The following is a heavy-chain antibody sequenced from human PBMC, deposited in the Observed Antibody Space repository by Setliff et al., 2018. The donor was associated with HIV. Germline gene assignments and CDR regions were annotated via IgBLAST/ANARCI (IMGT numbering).Heavy chain of an antibody. V-gene: IGHV4-59*12. D-gene: IGHD3-22*01. CDR3: ARDANYYESGGPPLHGMDV. CDR1: GASMSSFF. J-gene: IGHJ6*02. CDR2: IYYSGTA. Sequence: SETLSLTCTVSGASMSSFFRTWIRQSPGKGLEWIAFIYYSGTAYYNPSLKSRVTISVDRSRNQFSLKLNSVTAADTAVYYRARDANYYESGGPPLHGMDVWGQGTTVTVSS.